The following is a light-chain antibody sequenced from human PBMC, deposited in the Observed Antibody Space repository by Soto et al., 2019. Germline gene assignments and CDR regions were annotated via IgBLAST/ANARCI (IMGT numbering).Light chain of an antibody. CDR1: XXXVGGYNY. CDR3: SSYTTSGSLV. V-gene: IGLV2-14*01. J-gene: IGLJ2*01. Sequence: QSALTQPASVSGSPGQSITISCXGTXXXVGGYNYVSWYQQHPGKAPKLMIYDVSNRPSGVSNRFSGSKSGNTASLTISGLQAEDEADYYCSSYTTSGSLVFGGGTKLTVL. CDR2: DVS.